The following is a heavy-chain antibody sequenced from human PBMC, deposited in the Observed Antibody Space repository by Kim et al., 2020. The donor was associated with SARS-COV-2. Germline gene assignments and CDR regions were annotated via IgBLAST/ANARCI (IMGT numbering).Heavy chain of an antibody. CDR2: IWYDGSNK. Sequence: GGSLRLSCAASGFTFSSYGMHWVRQAPGKGLEWVAVIWYDGSNKYYADSVKGRFTISRDNSKNTLYLQMNSLRAEDTAVYYCARVDSSGWLAAFDIWGQGTMVTVSS. D-gene: IGHD6-19*01. V-gene: IGHV3-33*08. CDR1: GFTFSSYG. CDR3: ARVDSSGWLAAFDI. J-gene: IGHJ3*02.